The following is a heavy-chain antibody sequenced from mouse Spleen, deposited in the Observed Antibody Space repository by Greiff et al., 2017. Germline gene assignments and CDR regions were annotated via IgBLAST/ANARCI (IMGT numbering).Heavy chain of an antibody. CDR2: IDPSDSET. CDR3: ARSGDDGYDFDY. V-gene: IGHV1S127*01. D-gene: IGHD2-3*01. Sequence: VQGVESGPQLVRPGASVKISCKASGYSFTSYWMHWVKQRPGQGLEWIGMIDPSDSETRLNQKFKGKATITADTSSNTAYLQLSSLTSEDTAVYYCARSGDDGYDFDYWGQGTTLTVSS. J-gene: IGHJ2*01. CDR1: GYSFTSYW.